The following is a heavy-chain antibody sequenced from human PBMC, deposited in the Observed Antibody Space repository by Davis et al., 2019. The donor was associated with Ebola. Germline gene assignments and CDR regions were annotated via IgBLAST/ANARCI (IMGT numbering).Heavy chain of an antibody. V-gene: IGHV1-46*01. D-gene: IGHD2-21*02. J-gene: IGHJ6*01. CDR1: GYTFTNYY. CDR2: INPSACYT. CDR3: AREDIVVVTAHPDYYYYGMDV. Sequence: SVKVSCKAVGYTFTNYYVHWVRQAPGQGLDWIGVINPSACYTNYAQKFQGRVTITADESTSTAYMELSRLRSEDTAVYYCAREDIVVVTAHPDYYYYGMDVWGQGTTVTVSS.